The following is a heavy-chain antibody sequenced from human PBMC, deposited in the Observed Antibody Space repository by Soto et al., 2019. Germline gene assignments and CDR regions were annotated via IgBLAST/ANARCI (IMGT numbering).Heavy chain of an antibody. CDR1: GYTFTSYG. D-gene: IGHD3-9*01. J-gene: IGHJ5*02. V-gene: IGHV1-18*01. CDR3: ARAPKNYDILTGYYFGGYNWFDP. CDR2: ISAYNGNT. Sequence: QVQLVQSGAEVKKPGASEKVSCKASGYTFTSYGISWVRQAPGQGLEWMGWISAYNGNTNYAQKLQGRVTMTTDTSTSTAYMELRSLRSDDTAVYYCARAPKNYDILTGYYFGGYNWFDPWGQGTLVTVSS.